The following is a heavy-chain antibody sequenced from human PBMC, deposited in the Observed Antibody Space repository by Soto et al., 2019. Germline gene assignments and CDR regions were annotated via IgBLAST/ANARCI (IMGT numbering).Heavy chain of an antibody. CDR2: ISATGGGT. J-gene: IGHJ4*02. V-gene: IGHV3-23*01. Sequence: VGSLRLSCSASGFKFSNYAMIWVRQAPGKGLEWVSLISATGGGTYYADSVKGRFTISRDNSHNTLYLQVHSLTAEDTAVYYCAKDRRAGGNSAFYFDFWGQGAQVTVSS. CDR1: GFKFSNYA. D-gene: IGHD3-16*01. CDR3: AKDRRAGGNSAFYFDF.